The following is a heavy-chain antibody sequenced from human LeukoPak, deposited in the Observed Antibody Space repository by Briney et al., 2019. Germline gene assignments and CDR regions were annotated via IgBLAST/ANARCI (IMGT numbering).Heavy chain of an antibody. CDR1: GGSFSGYY. J-gene: IGHJ4*02. D-gene: IGHD6-13*01. V-gene: IGHV4-34*01. CDR2: INHSGST. CDR3: ARRSSSSWNKKYYFDY. Sequence: SETLSLTCAVYGGSFSGYYWSWIRQPPGKGLEWIGEINHSGSTNYNPSLKSRVTISVDTSKNQFSLKLSSVTAADTAVYYCARRSSSSWNKKYYFDYWGQGTLVTVSS.